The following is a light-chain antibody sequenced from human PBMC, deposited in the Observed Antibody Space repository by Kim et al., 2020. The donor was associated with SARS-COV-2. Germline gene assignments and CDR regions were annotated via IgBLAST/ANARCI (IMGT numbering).Light chain of an antibody. J-gene: IGLJ2*01. CDR2: GKD. CDR1: SLISYY. Sequence: VALGQTVSITCQGDSLISYYETWYQQKPGQAPKVVIYGKDNRPSGVPDRFSGSTSGNTAYLTITGTQAGDEADYYCNSRDSNDYVVFGGGTKVTVL. CDR3: NSRDSNDYVV. V-gene: IGLV3-19*01.